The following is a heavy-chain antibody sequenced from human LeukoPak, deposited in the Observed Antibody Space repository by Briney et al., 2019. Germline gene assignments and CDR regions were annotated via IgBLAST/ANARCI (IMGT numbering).Heavy chain of an antibody. J-gene: IGHJ4*02. Sequence: ASVKVSCKASGYTFTSYGISWVRQAPGQGLEWTGWISDYNGNTNYAQKLQGRVTMTTDTSTSTAYMELRSLRSDDTAVYYCARGYCSGGSCYQDYWGQGTLVTVSS. CDR1: GYTFTSYG. D-gene: IGHD2-15*01. CDR2: ISDYNGNT. V-gene: IGHV1-18*04. CDR3: ARGYCSGGSCYQDY.